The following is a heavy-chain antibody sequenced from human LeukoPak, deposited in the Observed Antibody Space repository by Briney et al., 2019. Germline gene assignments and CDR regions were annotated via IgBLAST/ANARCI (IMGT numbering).Heavy chain of an antibody. D-gene: IGHD3-22*01. J-gene: IGHJ4*02. Sequence: PGGSLRLSCAASGFTFSSYEMNWVRQAPGKGLEWVSYISSSGSTIYYADSVKGRFTISRDNAKNSLYLQMNSLRAEDTAVYYCAKALIYDSSGYYGSPPAYFDYWGQGTLVTVSS. CDR2: ISSSGSTI. CDR3: AKALIYDSSGYYGSPPAYFDY. V-gene: IGHV3-48*03. CDR1: GFTFSSYE.